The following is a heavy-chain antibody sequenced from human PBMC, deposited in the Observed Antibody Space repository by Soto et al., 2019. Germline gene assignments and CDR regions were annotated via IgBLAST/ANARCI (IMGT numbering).Heavy chain of an antibody. D-gene: IGHD6-19*01. CDR3: ASGSIAVAGQIYYYYGMDV. CDR2: IIPIFGTA. V-gene: IGHV1-69*06. CDR1: GGTFSSYA. J-gene: IGHJ6*02. Sequence: VKVSCKASGGTFSSYAISWVRQAPGQGLEWMGGIIPIFGTANYAQKFQGRVTITADKSTSTAYMELSSLRSEDTAVYYCASGSIAVAGQIYYYYGMDVWGQGTTVTVSS.